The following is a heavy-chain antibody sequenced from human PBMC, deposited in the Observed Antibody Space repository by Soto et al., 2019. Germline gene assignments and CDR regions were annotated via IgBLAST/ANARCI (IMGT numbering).Heavy chain of an antibody. CDR3: GKGGGLSGSYYISSSYYFDY. Sequence: QVQLVESGGGVVQPGRSLRLSCAASGFTFSSYGMHWVRQAPGKGLEWVAIISYDGSNTYYADSVKGRFTISRDNSKNPLYPQMNRLRGGDTFLYFWGKGGGLSGSYYISSSYYFDYWGQGTLVTVSS. D-gene: IGHD1-26*01. V-gene: IGHV3-30*18. CDR1: GFTFSSYG. J-gene: IGHJ4*02. CDR2: ISYDGSNT.